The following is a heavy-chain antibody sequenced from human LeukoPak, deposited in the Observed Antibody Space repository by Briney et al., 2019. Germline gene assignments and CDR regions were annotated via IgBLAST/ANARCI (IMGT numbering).Heavy chain of an antibody. CDR2: IYYTGGEI. CDR3: ARQPAGTAAFDI. D-gene: IGHD1-14*01. CDR1: GGSINSYY. V-gene: IGHV4-59*08. J-gene: IGHJ3*02. Sequence: SETLSLTCTVSGGSINSYYWSWIRQAPGKGLEWVGYIYYTGGEINYNPSLKSRLTISVDTSKNQFSLMLTPVTAADTTVYYSARQPAGTAAFDIWAQGTVVTVSS.